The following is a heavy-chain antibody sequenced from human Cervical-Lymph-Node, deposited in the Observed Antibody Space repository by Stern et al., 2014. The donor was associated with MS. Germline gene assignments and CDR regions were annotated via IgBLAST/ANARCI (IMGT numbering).Heavy chain of an antibody. D-gene: IGHD3-3*01. CDR2: LYWNEQK. Sequence: VTLKESGPALVKPTQTLTLTCTFSGFSLVTSGVRVSWIRQPPGKALEWLVRLYWNEQKFYNRFMMTRLTISKDTSKNQVVLTMTNVDPVDTATYYCARMMGSGYRHYFDYWGQGTPVTVS. CDR1: GFSLVTSGVR. J-gene: IGHJ4*02. V-gene: IGHV2-70*04. CDR3: ARMMGSGYRHYFDY.